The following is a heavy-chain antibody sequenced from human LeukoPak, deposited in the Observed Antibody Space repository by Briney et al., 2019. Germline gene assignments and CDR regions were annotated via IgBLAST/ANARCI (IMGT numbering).Heavy chain of an antibody. CDR3: ARGVTYCGGDCYGY. CDR1: GGTFSSYA. Sequence: SVKVSCEASGGTFSSYAISWVRQAPGQGLEWMGGIIPIFGTANYAQKFQGRVTITADESTSTAYMELSSLRSEDTAVYYCARGVTYCGGDCYGYWGQGTLVTVSS. CDR2: IIPIFGTA. J-gene: IGHJ4*02. V-gene: IGHV1-69*13. D-gene: IGHD2-21*01.